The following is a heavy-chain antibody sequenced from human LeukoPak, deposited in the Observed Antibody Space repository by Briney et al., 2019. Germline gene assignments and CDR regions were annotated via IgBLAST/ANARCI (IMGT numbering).Heavy chain of an antibody. V-gene: IGHV3-64*04. Sequence: GGSLRLSCSASGFTFSTFPMHWVRQAPGKGLEYFSAISRNGDTTYYADSVKGRFTISRDNSKNTLYLQMNSLRAEDTAVYYCARDSSSYYFDYWGQGTLVTVSS. CDR1: GFTFSTFP. J-gene: IGHJ4*02. CDR2: ISRNGDTT. CDR3: ARDSSSYYFDY. D-gene: IGHD6-6*01.